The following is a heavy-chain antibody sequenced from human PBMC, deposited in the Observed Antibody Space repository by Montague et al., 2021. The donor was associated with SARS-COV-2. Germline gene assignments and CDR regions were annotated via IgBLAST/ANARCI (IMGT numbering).Heavy chain of an antibody. CDR2: TTYDSGTT. Sequence: SLRLSCAASGFTFSGHAMSWVRQAPGKGLEWVSTTTYDSGTTYYADSVKGRFTISRDNSKNTLYLQMNSLRVEDTAVYYCARDCRSSSCTNWGYWGQGTLVTVSS. D-gene: IGHD2-2*01. CDR1: GFTFSGHA. J-gene: IGHJ4*02. V-gene: IGHV3-23*01. CDR3: ARDCRSSSCTNWGY.